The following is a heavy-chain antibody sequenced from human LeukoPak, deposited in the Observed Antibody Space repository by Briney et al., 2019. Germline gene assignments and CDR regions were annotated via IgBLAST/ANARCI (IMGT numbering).Heavy chain of an antibody. Sequence: SETLSLTCTVSGGSISSYYWSWIRQPPGKGLEWIGYIYYSGSTNYNPSLKSRVTISVDTSKNQFSLKLSSLTAADTAVYYCASSNPRYNWFDPWGQGTLVTVSS. D-gene: IGHD1-14*01. V-gene: IGHV4-59*12. J-gene: IGHJ5*02. CDR3: ASSNPRYNWFDP. CDR2: IYYSGST. CDR1: GGSISSYY.